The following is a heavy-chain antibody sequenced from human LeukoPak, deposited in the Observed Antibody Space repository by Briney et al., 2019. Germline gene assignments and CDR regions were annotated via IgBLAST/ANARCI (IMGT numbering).Heavy chain of an antibody. CDR1: GGTFSSYA. Sequence: SVKVSCRASGGTFSSYAISWVPQAPGQGLEWMGGIIPIFGTANYAQKFQGRVTITADESTSTAYMELSSLRSEDTAVYYCASRRVDPEVFGVITLERDWFDPWGQGTLVTVPS. CDR2: IIPIFGTA. J-gene: IGHJ5*02. D-gene: IGHD3-3*01. CDR3: ASRRVDPEVFGVITLERDWFDP. V-gene: IGHV1-69*13.